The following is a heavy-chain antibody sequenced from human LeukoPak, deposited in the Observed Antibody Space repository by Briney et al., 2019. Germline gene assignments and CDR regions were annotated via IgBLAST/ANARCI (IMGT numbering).Heavy chain of an antibody. CDR2: ISSGSSSYI. D-gene: IGHD3-9*01. V-gene: IGHV3-21*01. CDR3: FFFKQKTAYDILTGYSQRGEFDY. CDR1: GFTFSSYS. Sequence: GWSLRLCCAASGFTFSSYSMNWVRQAPGKGPHCVSSISSGSSSYIYYADSVKGRFTISRDNAKNSLYLQMNSLRAEDTAVYYFFFFKQKTAYDILTGYSQRGEFDYWGQGTLVTVSS. J-gene: IGHJ4*02.